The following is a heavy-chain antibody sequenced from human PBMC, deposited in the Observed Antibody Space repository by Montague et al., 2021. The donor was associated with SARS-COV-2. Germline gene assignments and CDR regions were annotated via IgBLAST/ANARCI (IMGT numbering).Heavy chain of an antibody. D-gene: IGHD3-16*01. V-gene: IGHV4-61*03. CDR2: XXFXXXT. J-gene: IGHJ5*02. CDR3: AREVVGVKTNWLDT. Sequence: LVKPPQTLSLTCSVSGVSVSSNNYYRTWIRRPAGKGLEWIGXXXFXXXTIXNPSLEGRVTTSIDTSKNPFSLRLTSVTPADTAVYYCAREVVGVKTNWLDTWGQGTLVTVSS. CDR1: GVSVSSNNYY.